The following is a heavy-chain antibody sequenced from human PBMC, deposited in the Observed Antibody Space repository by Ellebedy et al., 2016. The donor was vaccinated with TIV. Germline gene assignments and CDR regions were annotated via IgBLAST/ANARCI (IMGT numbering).Heavy chain of an antibody. CDR2: IKQDGSVK. V-gene: IGHV3-7*01. CDR1: GFTFSSYW. Sequence: GESLKISXAASGFTFSSYWMHWVRQAPGKGLEWVANIKQDGSVKKYVGSVKGRFTISRDNGKNSLYLQMNSLRGEDTAVYYCAREVGGGGAYWGQGTLVTVSS. D-gene: IGHD2-21*01. J-gene: IGHJ4*02. CDR3: AREVGGGGAY.